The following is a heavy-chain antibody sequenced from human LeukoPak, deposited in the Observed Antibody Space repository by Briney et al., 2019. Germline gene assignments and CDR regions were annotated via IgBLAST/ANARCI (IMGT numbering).Heavy chain of an antibody. J-gene: IGHJ4*02. CDR1: GMPFSSDA. Sequence: GGSLRLSCAASGMPFSSDAMSWVRQAPGKGLEWVSSISSSSSYIYYADSVKGRFTISRDNAKNSLYLQMNSLRAEDTAVYYCARAGGWGYSSSSGYYFDYWGQGTLVTVSP. CDR3: ARAGGWGYSSSSGYYFDY. D-gene: IGHD6-6*01. CDR2: ISSSSSYI. V-gene: IGHV3-21*01.